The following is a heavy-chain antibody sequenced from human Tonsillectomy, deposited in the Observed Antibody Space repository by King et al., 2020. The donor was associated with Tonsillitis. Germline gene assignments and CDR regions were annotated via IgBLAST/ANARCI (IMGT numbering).Heavy chain of an antibody. D-gene: IGHD6-13*01. V-gene: IGHV3-33*08. CDR2: IWYDGSNQ. Sequence: VQLVESGGGVVQPGRSLRLSCVASGFTFSSYGMHWVRQAPGKGLEWVAVIWYDGSNQYYADSVRGRFTISRSNSKNTLYLQMNSLRAEDTAVYYCASGSSAYSSSWYPPGDAFAIWGQGTMVTVSS. CDR3: ASGSSAYSSSWYPPGDAFAI. J-gene: IGHJ3*02. CDR1: GFTFSSYG.